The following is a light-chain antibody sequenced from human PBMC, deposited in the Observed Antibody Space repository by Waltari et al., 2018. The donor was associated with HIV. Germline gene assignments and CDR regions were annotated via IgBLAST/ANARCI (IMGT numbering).Light chain of an antibody. CDR3: SSYTSSSTLV. CDR2: DVS. V-gene: IGLV2-14*03. CDR1: SSDVGGYNY. Sequence: QSALTQPASVSGSPGQSITISCTGTSSDVGGYNYVSWYQQHPGKAPTLMIYDVSNRPSGVSNLFSGSKSGNTASLTISGLQAEDEADYYCSSYTSSSTLVFGGGTKLTVL. J-gene: IGLJ2*01.